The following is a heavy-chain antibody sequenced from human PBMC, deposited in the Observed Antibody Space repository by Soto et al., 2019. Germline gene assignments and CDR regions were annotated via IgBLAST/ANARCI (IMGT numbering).Heavy chain of an antibody. D-gene: IGHD2-15*01. CDR3: ARGAAILGGFDP. J-gene: IGHJ5*02. Sequence: PSETLSLTCTVSGGSISSDGYYWSWIRQHPGKGLEWIGYIYNSGSTYTNPALKSRLSISVDTSKNQFSLKLRPVTAAYTAGYYCARGAAILGGFDPWGQGTLVTVSS. V-gene: IGHV4-31*03. CDR1: GGSISSDGYY. CDR2: IYNSGST.